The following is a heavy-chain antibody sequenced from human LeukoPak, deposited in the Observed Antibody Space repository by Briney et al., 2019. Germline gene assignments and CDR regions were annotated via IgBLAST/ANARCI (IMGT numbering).Heavy chain of an antibody. V-gene: IGHV3-74*01. CDR2: INSDGSST. D-gene: IGHD6-13*01. CDR3: ARGPAAGLYYFDY. CDR1: GFTFSSYW. J-gene: IGHJ4*02. Sequence: GGSLRLSCAASGFTFSSYWMHWVRQAPGKGLVWVSRINSDGSSTSYADSVKGRFTISRDNPKNSLYLQMNSLRAEDTAVYYCARGPAAGLYYFDYWGQGTLVTVSS.